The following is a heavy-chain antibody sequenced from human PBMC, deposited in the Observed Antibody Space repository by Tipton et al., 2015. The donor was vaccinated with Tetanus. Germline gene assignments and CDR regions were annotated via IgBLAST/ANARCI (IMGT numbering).Heavy chain of an antibody. CDR1: GLPFSNAW. CDR3: TPRRNGLDV. J-gene: IGHJ6*01. V-gene: IGHV3-15*01. Sequence: SLRLSCAASGLPFSNAWMTWVRQAPGKGLEWVGRIKSEIDGGTTDYAAPVKGIFTISRDDSKNTVYLQMNSLKTEDTDVYFCTPRRNGLDVWGQGTTVTVSS. CDR2: IKSEIDGGTT.